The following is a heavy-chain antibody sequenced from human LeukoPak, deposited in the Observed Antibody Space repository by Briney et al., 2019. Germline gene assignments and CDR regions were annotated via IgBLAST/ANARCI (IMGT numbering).Heavy chain of an antibody. CDR2: ISYRGST. Sequence: PSETLSLTCTVFGASISTHYWSWIRQSPGKRLEWIGYISYRGSTDYNPSLRSRVTLSVDTSTNQISLRLMSVTAADTAVYYCTRDGGVAVTPLDFDFWGQGTLVTVSS. J-gene: IGHJ4*02. V-gene: IGHV4-59*11. CDR1: GASISTHY. D-gene: IGHD6-19*01. CDR3: TRDGGVAVTPLDFDF.